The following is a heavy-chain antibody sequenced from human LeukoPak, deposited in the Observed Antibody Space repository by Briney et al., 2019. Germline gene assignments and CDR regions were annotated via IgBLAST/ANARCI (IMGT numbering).Heavy chain of an antibody. CDR3: ARRNNGWYSFDY. D-gene: IGHD6-19*01. J-gene: IGHJ4*02. Sequence: GESLKISCKDSGYSFTNYWIAWVRQMPGKGLEWMGIIYPGDSDTRYSPSFQGQVTISADKSISTAYLQWNSLKASDTAMYYCARRNNGWYSFDYWGQGTLVTVSS. CDR1: GYSFTNYW. CDR2: IYPGDSDT. V-gene: IGHV5-51*01.